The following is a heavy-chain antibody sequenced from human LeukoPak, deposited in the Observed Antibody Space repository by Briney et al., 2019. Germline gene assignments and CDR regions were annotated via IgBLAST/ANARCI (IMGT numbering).Heavy chain of an antibody. Sequence: PSETLSLTCTVSGGSISSSSYYWGWIRQPPGKGLEWIVSIYYSGSTNYNPSLKSRVTISVKTSKNQFSLKLSSVTAADTAVYYCARVTGYMIEDHFDYWGQGTLVTVSS. D-gene: IGHD3-22*01. CDR3: ARVTGYMIEDHFDY. J-gene: IGHJ4*02. CDR1: GGSISSSSYY. CDR2: IYYSGST. V-gene: IGHV4-39*07.